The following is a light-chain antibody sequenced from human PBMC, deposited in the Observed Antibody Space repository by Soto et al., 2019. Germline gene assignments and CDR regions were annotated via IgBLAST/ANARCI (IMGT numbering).Light chain of an antibody. J-gene: IGKJ2*01. CDR1: QSVSSN. V-gene: IGKV3-15*01. CDR2: GAS. CDR3: QQYNNWPQT. Sequence: MTQSPATLSVSPGERATLSCRASQSVSSNLAWYQQKPGQAPRLLIYGASTRATGIPARFSGSGSGTEFTLTISSLQSEDCAVYYCQQYNNWPQTFGQGTKLEIK.